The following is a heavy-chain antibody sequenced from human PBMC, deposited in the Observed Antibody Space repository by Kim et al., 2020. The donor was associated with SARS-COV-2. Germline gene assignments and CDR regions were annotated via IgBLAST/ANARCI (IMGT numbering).Heavy chain of an antibody. Sequence: GGSLRLSCAASGFTFSSYAMSWVRQAPGKGLEWVSAISGSGGSTYYADSVKGRFTISRDNSKNTLYLQMNSLRAEDTAVYYCAKFGPVPIAVAGTVDYWGQGTLVTVSS. V-gene: IGHV3-23*01. CDR2: ISGSGGST. J-gene: IGHJ4*02. D-gene: IGHD6-19*01. CDR1: GFTFSSYA. CDR3: AKFGPVPIAVAGTVDY.